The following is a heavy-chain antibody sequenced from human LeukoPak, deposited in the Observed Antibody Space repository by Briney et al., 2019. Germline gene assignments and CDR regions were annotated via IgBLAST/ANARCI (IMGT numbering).Heavy chain of an antibody. J-gene: IGHJ5*02. Sequence: VASVKVSCKASGYTFTSYDINWVRQATGQGLEWMGWMNPNSGNTGYAQKFQGRVTITADESTSTAYMELSSLRSEDTAVYYCARDLPRPLYDNWFDPWGQGTLVTVSS. D-gene: IGHD5/OR15-5a*01. CDR2: MNPNSGNT. CDR3: ARDLPRPLYDNWFDP. V-gene: IGHV1-8*01. CDR1: GYTFTSYD.